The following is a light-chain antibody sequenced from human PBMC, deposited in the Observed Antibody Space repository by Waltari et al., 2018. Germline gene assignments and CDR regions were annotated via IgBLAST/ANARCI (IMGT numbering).Light chain of an antibody. CDR2: DAF. J-gene: IGKJ2*01. V-gene: IGKV3-15*01. CDR1: RSIRSY. Sequence: DIVMTQSPANLSVSPGERASLPCRASRSIRSYLVWYQQKPGQAPRLLIYDAFTRATGIPARFSGSGSGTEFTLTISSLQSEDFAVYYCQHYINWPHTFGQGTKLEIK. CDR3: QHYINWPHT.